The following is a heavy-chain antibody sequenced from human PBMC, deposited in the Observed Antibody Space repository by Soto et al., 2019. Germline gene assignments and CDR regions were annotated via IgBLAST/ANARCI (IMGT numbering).Heavy chain of an antibody. V-gene: IGHV1-8*01. CDR1: GYTFTSYD. J-gene: IGHJ5*02. CDR3: GRGRSYGSGSYYNVYWFDP. Sequence: ASLKVSCKASGYTFTSYDSNWVRQASGQGREWMGWMNPNMGNTGYAQKFQGRVTRTRNTPIRTAYMVLSRLRSEATAGSYSGRGRSYGSGSYYNVYWFDPCGQGILVTVS. D-gene: IGHD3-10*01. CDR2: MNPNMGNT.